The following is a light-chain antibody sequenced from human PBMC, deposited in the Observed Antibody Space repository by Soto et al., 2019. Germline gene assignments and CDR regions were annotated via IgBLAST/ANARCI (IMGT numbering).Light chain of an antibody. V-gene: IGLV2-14*01. CDR3: SSYTSSRTYV. CDR1: SSDVGGYNY. Sequence: QSALTQPASVSGSPGQSVTISCTGTSSDVGGYNYVSWYQQHPGKAPKLMIYDVSNRPSGVSNRFSRSKSGNTASLTISGLQAEDEADYYCSSYTSSRTYVFGTGTKLTVL. CDR2: DVS. J-gene: IGLJ1*01.